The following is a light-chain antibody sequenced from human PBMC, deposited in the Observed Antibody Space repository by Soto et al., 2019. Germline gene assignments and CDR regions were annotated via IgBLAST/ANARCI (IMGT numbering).Light chain of an antibody. CDR2: DVN. CDR1: SSDVGGYNY. J-gene: IGLJ1*01. V-gene: IGLV2-8*01. CDR3: VSFAGGTYV. Sequence: QSALTQPASVSGSPGQSITISCTGTSSDVGGYNYVSWYQQHPGKAPKLMVYDVNRRPPGVPDRFFGSKSGNTASLTVSGLHAEDEADYYCVSFAGGTYVFGTGTKVTVL.